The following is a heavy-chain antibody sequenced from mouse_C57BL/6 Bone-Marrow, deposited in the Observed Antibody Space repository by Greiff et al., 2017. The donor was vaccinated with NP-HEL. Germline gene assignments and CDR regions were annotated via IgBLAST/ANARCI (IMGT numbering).Heavy chain of an antibody. J-gene: IGHJ3*01. CDR1: DYTFTSYW. V-gene: IGHV1-69*01. CDR3: ARGFRSAY. CDR2: IDPSDSYT. Sequence: VQLQQSGAELVMPGASVKLSCKASDYTFTSYWMHWVKQRPGQGLEWIGEIDPSDSYTNYNQKFKGKSTLTVDKSSSTAYMQLSSLTSEDSAVYYCARGFRSAYWGQGTLVTVSA.